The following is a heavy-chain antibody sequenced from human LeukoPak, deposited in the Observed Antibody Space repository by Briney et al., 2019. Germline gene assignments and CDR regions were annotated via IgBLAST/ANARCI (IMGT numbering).Heavy chain of an antibody. V-gene: IGHV1-2*02. CDR3: AIGYCSGGSCPGDY. CDR1: GYTFTDYY. CDR2: INPNSGGT. Sequence: ASVKVSCKASGYTFTDYYMHWVRQAPGQGLEWMGWINPNSGGTNYAQKFQGRVTMTRDTSISTAYMELSRLRSDDTAVYYCAIGYCSGGSCPGDYWGQGTLVTVSS. J-gene: IGHJ4*02. D-gene: IGHD2-15*01.